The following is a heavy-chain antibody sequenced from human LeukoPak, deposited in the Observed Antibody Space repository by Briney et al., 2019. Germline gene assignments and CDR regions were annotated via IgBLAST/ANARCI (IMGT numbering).Heavy chain of an antibody. Sequence: GGSLRLSCAASEFTISRYWMHWVRQAPGKGLEWVAVISYDGSNKYYADSVKGRFTISRDNSKNTLYLQMNSLRAEDTAVYYCAKRTAWEPFDYWGQGTLVTVSS. CDR1: EFTISRYW. J-gene: IGHJ4*02. D-gene: IGHD1-26*01. CDR3: AKRTAWEPFDY. CDR2: ISYDGSNK. V-gene: IGHV3-30*18.